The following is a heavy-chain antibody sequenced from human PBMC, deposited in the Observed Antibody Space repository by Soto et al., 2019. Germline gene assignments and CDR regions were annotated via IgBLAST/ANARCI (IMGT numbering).Heavy chain of an antibody. CDR3: AKGGLSGSSGWYSEYYYYYYGMDV. V-gene: IGHV3-23*01. CDR2: ISGSGGST. J-gene: IGHJ6*02. CDR1: GFTFSSYA. D-gene: IGHD6-19*01. Sequence: EVQLLESGGGLVQPGGSLRLSCAASGFTFSSYAMSWVRQAPGKGLEWVSAISGSGGSTYYADSVKGRFTISRDNSKNTLYLQMNSRRAEDTAVYYCAKGGLSGSSGWYSEYYYYYYGMDVWGQGTTVTVSS.